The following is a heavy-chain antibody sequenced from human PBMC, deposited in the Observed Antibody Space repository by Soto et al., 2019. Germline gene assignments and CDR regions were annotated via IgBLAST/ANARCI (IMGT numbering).Heavy chain of an antibody. V-gene: IGHV4-59*01. J-gene: IGHJ4*02. CDR3: ARDGYYDSSGYYYFDY. CDR2: IYYSGST. Sequence: QVQLQESGPGLVKPSETLSLTCTVSGGSISSYYWSWIRQPPGKGLEWIGYIYYSGSTNYNPSLKSRVTISVDTSKNQFSLKLSSVTAADTAVYYCARDGYYDSSGYYYFDYWGQGTLVTVSS. D-gene: IGHD3-22*01. CDR1: GGSISSYY.